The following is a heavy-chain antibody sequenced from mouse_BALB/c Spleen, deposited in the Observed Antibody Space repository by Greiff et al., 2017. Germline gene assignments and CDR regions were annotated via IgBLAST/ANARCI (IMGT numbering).Heavy chain of an antibody. CDR2: ISPGNGDI. CDR1: GYTFTSYW. D-gene: IGHD3-1*01. V-gene: IGHV1S53*03. Sequence: VQLQQSGTVLARPGASVKMSCKASGYTFTSYWMHWVKQRPGQGLEWIGYISPGNGDIKYNEKFKGKATLTADKSSSTAYMQLNSLTSEDSAVYFCKRSGDAMDYWGQGTSVTVSS. J-gene: IGHJ4*01. CDR3: KRSGDAMDY.